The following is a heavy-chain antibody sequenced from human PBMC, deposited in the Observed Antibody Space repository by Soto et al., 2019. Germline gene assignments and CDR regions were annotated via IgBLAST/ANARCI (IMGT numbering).Heavy chain of an antibody. J-gene: IGHJ4*02. CDR2: IKQDGSEK. Sequence: GGSLRLSCAASGFTFSSYWMSWVRQAPGKGLEWVANIKQDGSEKYYVDSVKGRFTISRDNAKNSLCLQMNSLRAADTAVYYCARHYGYEVFDYWGQGTLVTVSS. V-gene: IGHV3-7*01. D-gene: IGHD3-16*01. CDR3: ARHYGYEVFDY. CDR1: GFTFSSYW.